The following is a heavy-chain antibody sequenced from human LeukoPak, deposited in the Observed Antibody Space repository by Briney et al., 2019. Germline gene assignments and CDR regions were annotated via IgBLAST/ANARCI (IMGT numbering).Heavy chain of an antibody. CDR1: GDSVSSNTVT. CDR3: ARGMPVAGLDH. V-gene: IGHV6-1*01. Sequence: SQTLSLTCAISGDSVSSNTVTWNWIRQSPSRGLEWLGRTFYRSKWYYDSAESVESRIIINPDTSTNQFSLHLKSVSPDDTALYYCARGMPVAGLDHWGQGTLVAVSS. J-gene: IGHJ4*02. CDR2: TFYRSKWYY. D-gene: IGHD6-19*01.